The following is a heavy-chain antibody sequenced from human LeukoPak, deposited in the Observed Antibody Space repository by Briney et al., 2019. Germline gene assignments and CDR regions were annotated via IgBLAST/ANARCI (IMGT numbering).Heavy chain of an antibody. CDR2: IYYSGIT. D-gene: IGHD3-10*01. CDR1: GASISSGGYY. Sequence: SETLSLTCTVSGASISSGGYYWSWIRQHPGKGLEWIGYIYYSGITYYNPSLKSRVIISVDTSTNQFSLKLSSVTAADTAVYYCASPSRGVDAFDIWGQGTMVTVSS. CDR3: ASPSRGVDAFDI. J-gene: IGHJ3*02. V-gene: IGHV4-31*03.